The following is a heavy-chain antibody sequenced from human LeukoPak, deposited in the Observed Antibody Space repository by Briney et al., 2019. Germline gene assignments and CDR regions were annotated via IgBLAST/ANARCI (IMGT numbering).Heavy chain of an antibody. J-gene: IGHJ4*02. Sequence: GGSLRLSCTASGFTFSTYSMNWVRQAPGRGLEWVSYFSGSSSSSDGGAKQYAYSVKGRFTISRDNDKNSLYLQMNSLRAEDTAVYYCAKDGNAMIVVVTAHFDYWGQGTLVTVSS. CDR2: FSGSSSSSDGGAK. V-gene: IGHV3-48*01. CDR1: GFTFSTYS. D-gene: IGHD3-22*01. CDR3: AKDGNAMIVVVTAHFDY.